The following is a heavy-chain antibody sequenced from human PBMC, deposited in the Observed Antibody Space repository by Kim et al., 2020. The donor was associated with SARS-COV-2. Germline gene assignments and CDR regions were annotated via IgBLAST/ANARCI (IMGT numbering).Heavy chain of an antibody. D-gene: IGHD3-10*01. Sequence: TYYNPSLKSRVTISVDTSKNQFSLKLSSVTAADTAVYYCARGVLWFGELDWGQGTLVTVSS. CDR3: ARGVLWFGELD. V-gene: IGHV4-39*07. J-gene: IGHJ4*02. CDR2: T.